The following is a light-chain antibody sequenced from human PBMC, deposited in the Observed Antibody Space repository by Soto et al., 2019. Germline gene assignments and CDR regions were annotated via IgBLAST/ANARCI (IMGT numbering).Light chain of an antibody. CDR1: HGISSW. Sequence: DMQIRKSPSSVSAPEGERVTIXXRASHGISSWLAWYQQKPGQAPNSXIYAASTLQTGVPSRFSGSGSGTDFTLTISSLQTEDFATYYCQQTYDVPGTFGEGTKVDI. J-gene: IGKJ4*02. CDR3: QQTYDVPGT. CDR2: AAS. V-gene: IGKV1D-12*01.